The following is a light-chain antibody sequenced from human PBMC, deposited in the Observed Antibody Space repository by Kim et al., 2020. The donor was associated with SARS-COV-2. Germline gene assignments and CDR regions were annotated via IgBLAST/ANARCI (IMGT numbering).Light chain of an antibody. Sequence: QSVLTQPPSVSAAPGQKVTISCSGSTSNIGNNYVSWYQHLPGTAPKLLIYDSDKRPSGIPGRFSASKSGTSATLGITGLQTGDEADYYCAAWDTGLSAVLFGGGTKLTVL. V-gene: IGLV1-51*01. CDR2: DSD. CDR1: TSNIGNNY. CDR3: AAWDTGLSAVL. J-gene: IGLJ2*01.